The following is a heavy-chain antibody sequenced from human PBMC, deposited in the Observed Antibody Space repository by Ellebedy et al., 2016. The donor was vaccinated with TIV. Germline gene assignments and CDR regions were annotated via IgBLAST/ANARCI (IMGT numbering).Heavy chain of an antibody. CDR1: GFIFSRYG. V-gene: IGHV3-33*01. Sequence: GGSLRLXCAASGFIFSRYGMHWVRQAPGKGLEWVAATWFDGSNTYYGDSVKGRFTISRDNSKNTLYLQMNSLRAEDTAVYYCARDMFRGVDYYYYGMDVWGQGTTVTVSS. CDR2: TWFDGSNT. CDR3: ARDMFRGVDYYYYGMDV. J-gene: IGHJ6*02. D-gene: IGHD3-10*01.